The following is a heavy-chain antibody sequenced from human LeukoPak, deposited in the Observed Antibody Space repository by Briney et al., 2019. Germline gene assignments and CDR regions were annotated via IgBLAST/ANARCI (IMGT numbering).Heavy chain of an antibody. CDR2: ISAYNGDT. Sequence: GASVKVSCKASGYTFTNYGVSWVRQAPGQGLEWMGWISAYNGDTNYAQKLQGRVTMTTDTSTSTAYMELRSLRSDDTAVYYCARDLAIVVVPAAIGRDYWGQGTLVTVSS. J-gene: IGHJ4*02. D-gene: IGHD2-2*01. V-gene: IGHV1-18*01. CDR1: GYTFTNYG. CDR3: ARDLAIVVVPAAIGRDY.